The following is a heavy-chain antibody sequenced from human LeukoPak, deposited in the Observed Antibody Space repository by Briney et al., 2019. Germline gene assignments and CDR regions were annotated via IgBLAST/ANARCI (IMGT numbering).Heavy chain of an antibody. CDR2: IYYSGST. CDR1: GGSISSGGYY. CDR3: ARGDSSGYYYDA. V-gene: IGHV4-31*03. Sequence: SETLSLTCTVSGGSISSGGYYWRWIRQHPGKGLEWIGYIYYSGSTYYNPSLKSRVTISVDTSKNQFSLKLSSVTAADTAVYYCARGDSSGYYYDAWGQGTLVTVSS. D-gene: IGHD3-22*01. J-gene: IGHJ5*02.